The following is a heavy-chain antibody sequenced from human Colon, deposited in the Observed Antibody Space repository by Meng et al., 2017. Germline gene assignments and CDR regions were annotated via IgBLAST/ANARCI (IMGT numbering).Heavy chain of an antibody. CDR2: ISGTTYL. CDR3: ARDHDNGWSFGY. J-gene: IGHJ4*02. CDR1: GFTFRNYN. V-gene: IGHV3-69-1*02. D-gene: IGHD6-19*01. Sequence: EVQLVESGGGLVKPGGARRLSCAVSGFTFRNYNMHWIRQAPGKGLEWVSSISGTTYLYYADSVKGRFTISRDNDKNLLFLQMSSLRAEDTAVYYCARDHDNGWSFGYWGQGILVTVSS.